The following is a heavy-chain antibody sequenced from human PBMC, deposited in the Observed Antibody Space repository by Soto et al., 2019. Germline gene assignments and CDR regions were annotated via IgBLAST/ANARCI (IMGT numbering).Heavy chain of an antibody. CDR3: ARVRQGCSANKCYVDP. J-gene: IGHJ5*01. Sequence: SETLSLTCTLSVGSVRAPDWWNWVRQSPDKGLEWIAEVHISGHSNYNPSLRSRVSVSIDSSKNQFYLNLNSVTAADTAIYYCARVRQGCSANKCYVDPWGQGTQVTVSS. CDR2: VHISGHS. V-gene: IGHV4-4*02. CDR1: VGSVRAPDW. D-gene: IGHD2-15*01.